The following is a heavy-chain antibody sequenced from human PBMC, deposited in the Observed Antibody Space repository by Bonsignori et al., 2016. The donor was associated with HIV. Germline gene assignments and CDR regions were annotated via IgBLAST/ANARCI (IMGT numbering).Heavy chain of an antibody. CDR2: IYPGDSDT. V-gene: IGHV5-51*01. Sequence: VRQMPGKGLEWMGIIYPGDSDTRYSPSFQGQVTISADKSISTAYLQWSSLKASDTAMYYCARQGRWNYEADAFDIWGQGTMVTVSS. D-gene: IGHD1-7*01. J-gene: IGHJ3*02. CDR3: ARQGRWNYEADAFDI.